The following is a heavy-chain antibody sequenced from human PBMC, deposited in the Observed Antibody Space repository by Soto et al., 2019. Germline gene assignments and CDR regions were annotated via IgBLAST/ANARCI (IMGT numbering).Heavy chain of an antibody. CDR1: GFSLSDYG. Sequence: QVQLVESGGGVVQPGRSLRLSCTASGFSLSDYGMHWVRQAPGKGLEWVAFISFDGGDTYYVDSLRGRFTVSRDNSKDTLYLQVNSLRDDDTAVFYCARGRWQKYCANPYCFTFDSWGQGTLVTVSS. CDR3: ARGRWQKYCANPYCFTFDS. D-gene: IGHD2-21*01. CDR2: ISFDGGDT. J-gene: IGHJ4*02. V-gene: IGHV3-30*03.